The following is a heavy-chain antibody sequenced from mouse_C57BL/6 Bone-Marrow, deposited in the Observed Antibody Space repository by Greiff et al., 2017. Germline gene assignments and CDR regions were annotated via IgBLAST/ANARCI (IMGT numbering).Heavy chain of an antibody. V-gene: IGHV1-55*01. J-gene: IGHJ3*01. CDR2: IYPGSGST. D-gene: IGHD2-4*01. CDR1: GYTFTSYW. Sequence: QVQLQQPGAELVKPGASVKMSCKASGYTFTSYWITWVKQRPGQGLEWIGAIYPGSGSTTYNEKFKSKATLTVDTSSRTAYMQLSSLTSEDSAVXYCARSWEDGDYDEGGPCAYWGQGTLVTGSA. CDR3: ARSWEDGDYDEGGPCAY.